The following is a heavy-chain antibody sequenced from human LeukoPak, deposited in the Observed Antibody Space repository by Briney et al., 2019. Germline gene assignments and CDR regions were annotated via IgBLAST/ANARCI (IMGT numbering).Heavy chain of an antibody. J-gene: IGHJ3*02. CDR3: ARGVVGATISVPEDAFDI. Sequence: GASVKVSCKASGYTFTSYYMHWVRQAPGQGLEWMGIINPSGGSTSYAQKFQGRVTMTRDTSTSTVYMELSSLRSEDTAVYYCARGVVGATISVPEDAFDIWGQGTMVTVSS. D-gene: IGHD1-26*01. CDR2: INPSGGST. V-gene: IGHV1-46*01. CDR1: GYTFTSYY.